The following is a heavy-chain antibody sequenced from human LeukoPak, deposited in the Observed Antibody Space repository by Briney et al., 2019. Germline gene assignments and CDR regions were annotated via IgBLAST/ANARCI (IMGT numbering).Heavy chain of an antibody. J-gene: IGHJ4*02. CDR1: GGSFSGYY. CDR3: ARGGDFWSGYYGPSQGDY. D-gene: IGHD3-3*01. CDR2: INHSGST. Sequence: SETLSLTCAVYGGSFSGYYWSWIRQPPGKGLEWIGEINHSGSTNYNPSLKSRVTISVDTSKNQFSLKLCSVTAADTAVYYCARGGDFWSGYYGPSQGDYWGQGTLVTVSS. V-gene: IGHV4-34*01.